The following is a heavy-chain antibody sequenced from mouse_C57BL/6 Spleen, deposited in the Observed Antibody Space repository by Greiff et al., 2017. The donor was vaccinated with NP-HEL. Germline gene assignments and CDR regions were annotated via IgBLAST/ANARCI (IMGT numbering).Heavy chain of an antibody. J-gene: IGHJ4*01. V-gene: IGHV1-64*01. CDR3: ASPLYYSNYGYYAMDY. CDR2: IHPNSGST. CDR1: GYTFTSYW. Sequence: QVQLQQPGAELVKPGASVKLSCKASGYTFTSYWMHWVKQRPGQGLEWIGMIHPNSGSTNYNEKFKSKATLTVDKSSSTAYMQLSSLTSEDSAVYYCASPLYYSNYGYYAMDYWGQGTSVTVSS. D-gene: IGHD2-5*01.